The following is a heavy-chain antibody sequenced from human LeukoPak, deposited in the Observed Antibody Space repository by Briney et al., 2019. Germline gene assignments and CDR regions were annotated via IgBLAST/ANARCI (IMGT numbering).Heavy chain of an antibody. CDR1: GYTFTSYG. J-gene: IGHJ6*02. CDR2: ISAYNGNT. V-gene: IGHV1-18*01. D-gene: IGHD2-2*01. CDR3: ARLHPDLAPYCSSTSCYSYYYYGMDV. Sequence: ASVKVSCKASGYTFTSYGISWARQAPGQGLEWMGWISAYNGNTNYAQKLQGRVTMTTDTSTSTAYMELRSLRSDDTAVYYCARLHPDLAPYCSSTSCYSYYYYGMDVWGQGTTVTVSS.